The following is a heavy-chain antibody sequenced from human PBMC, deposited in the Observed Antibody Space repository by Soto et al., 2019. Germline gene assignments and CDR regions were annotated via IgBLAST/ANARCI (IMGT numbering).Heavy chain of an antibody. CDR1: GFSLTTSGMG. CDR2: ISWDDDK. D-gene: IGHD2-21*02. J-gene: IGHJ4*02. Sequence: QITLKESGPTLVKPTQTLTLTCTFSGFSLTTSGMGVGWVRQSPEKALEWLALISWDDDKRYNPSLRTRLTINTDTSNIHVVLTVTNMDPVDGATYYCTHSTRQGLCIGGDCYYIEFWGQGTLVTVSS. CDR3: THSTRQGLCIGGDCYYIEF. V-gene: IGHV2-5*02.